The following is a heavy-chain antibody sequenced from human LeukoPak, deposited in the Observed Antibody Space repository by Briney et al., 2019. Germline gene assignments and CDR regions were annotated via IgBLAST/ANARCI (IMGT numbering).Heavy chain of an antibody. CDR1: GGSISSYY. CDR3: ARVFYYGSGPTFDY. D-gene: IGHD3-10*01. J-gene: IGHJ4*02. V-gene: IGHV4-59*12. CDR2: IYYSGST. Sequence: SETLSLTCTVSGGSISSYYWSWIRQPPGKGLEWIGYIYYSGSTNYNPSLKSRVTISVDTSKNQFSLKLSSVTAADTAVYYCARVFYYGSGPTFDYWGQGTLVTVSS.